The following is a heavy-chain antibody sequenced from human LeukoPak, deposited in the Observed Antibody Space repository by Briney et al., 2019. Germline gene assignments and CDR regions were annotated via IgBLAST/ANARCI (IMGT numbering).Heavy chain of an antibody. J-gene: IGHJ6*02. Sequence: SQTLSLTCAISGDSVSSNSAAWNWIRQSPPRGLEWLGRTYYRSKWYNDYAVSVKSRITINPDTSKNQFSLQLNSVTPEDTAVYYCARIAVAGKGVDYYYGMDVWGQGTTVTVSS. CDR3: ARIAVAGKGVDYYYGMDV. CDR1: GDSVSSNSAA. D-gene: IGHD6-19*01. V-gene: IGHV6-1*01. CDR2: TYYRSKWYN.